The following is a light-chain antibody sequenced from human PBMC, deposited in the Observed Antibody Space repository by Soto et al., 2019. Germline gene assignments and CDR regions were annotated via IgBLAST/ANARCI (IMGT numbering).Light chain of an antibody. CDR1: SSDVGNSNY. CDR3: TSSTSSSTWV. J-gene: IGLJ3*02. Sequence: QSVLTQPASVSGSPGQSITISCTGTSSDVGNSNYVSWYQQHPGKAPKVMIYGVGDRPSGVSNRFSGSKSGNTASLTISGLQAEDEADYYCTSSTSSSTWVFGGGTKLTVL. V-gene: IGLV2-14*01. CDR2: GVG.